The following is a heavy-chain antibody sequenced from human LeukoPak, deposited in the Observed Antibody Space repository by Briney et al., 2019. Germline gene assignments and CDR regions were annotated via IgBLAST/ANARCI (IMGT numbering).Heavy chain of an antibody. D-gene: IGHD1-26*01. J-gene: IGHJ5*02. Sequence: SVKVSCKASGGTFSSYAISWVRQAPGQGLEWMGGLIPIFGTANYAQKFQGRVTITADESTSTAYMELSSLRSEDTAVYYCAGAPYSGSYNWFDPWGQGTLVTVSS. CDR3: AGAPYSGSYNWFDP. CDR2: LIPIFGTA. CDR1: GGTFSSYA. V-gene: IGHV1-69*13.